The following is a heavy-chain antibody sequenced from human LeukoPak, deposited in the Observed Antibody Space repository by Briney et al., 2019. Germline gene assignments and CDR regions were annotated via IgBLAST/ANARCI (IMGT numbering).Heavy chain of an antibody. CDR1: GVSIASESYY. Sequence: PSETLSLTCSVSGVSIASESYYWGWVRQAPGKGLEHIGSIYYSGSPYYNPSLKSRLTISVDMSKNQFSLKLTFVSAAGTAVYYCARAGTRSGVFLDHWGQGALVTVSS. CDR3: ARAGTRSGVFLDH. CDR2: IYYSGSP. J-gene: IGHJ4*02. V-gene: IGHV4-39*01. D-gene: IGHD3-16*01.